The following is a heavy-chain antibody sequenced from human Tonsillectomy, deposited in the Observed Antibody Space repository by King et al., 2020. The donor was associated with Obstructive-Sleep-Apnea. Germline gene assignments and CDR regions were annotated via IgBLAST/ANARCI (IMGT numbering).Heavy chain of an antibody. Sequence: VQLVESGGGLVKPGGSLRLSCAASGFSFSDYYMSWIRQAPGKGLEWVSYISSSSSYTNHADSVKGRFTISSDNAKNSLYLQMNSLRAEDTAVYYCARGGGEYYYDSNTYSYGMVVRGQGTTVTVSS. V-gene: IGHV3-11*06. CDR3: ARGGGEYYYDSNTYSYGMVV. CDR2: ISSSSSYT. D-gene: IGHD3-22*01. CDR1: GFSFSDYY. J-gene: IGHJ6*02.